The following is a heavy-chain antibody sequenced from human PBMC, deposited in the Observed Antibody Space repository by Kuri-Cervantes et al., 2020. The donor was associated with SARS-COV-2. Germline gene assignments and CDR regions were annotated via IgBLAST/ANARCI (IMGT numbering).Heavy chain of an antibody. CDR2: IYYSGIT. Sequence: SETLSLTCTVSGDSISGGDYNWSWIRQAPGKGLEWIGNIYYSGITQYASSLKSRVTMSIDTSKNEFSLELRSVTAADTAVYFCARGGVYFGSTTFFNYPDYWGQGTLVTVSS. D-gene: IGHD3-10*01. CDR3: ARGGVYFGSTTFFNYPDY. CDR1: GDSISGGDYN. V-gene: IGHV4-30-4*01. J-gene: IGHJ4*02.